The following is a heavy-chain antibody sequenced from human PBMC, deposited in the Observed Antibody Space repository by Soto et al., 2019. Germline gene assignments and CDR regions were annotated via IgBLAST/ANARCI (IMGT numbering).Heavy chain of an antibody. V-gene: IGHV3-30*18. CDR1: GFTFSSYG. CDR3: AKPPGPLYCSGGSCYSDYFDY. D-gene: IGHD2-15*01. J-gene: IGHJ4*02. Sequence: PGGSLRLSCAASGFTFSSYGMHWVRQAPGKGLEWVAVISYDGSNKYYADSVKGRFTISRDNSKSTLYLQMNSLRAEDTAVYYCAKPPGPLYCSGGSCYSDYFDYWGQGTLVTVSS. CDR2: ISYDGSNK.